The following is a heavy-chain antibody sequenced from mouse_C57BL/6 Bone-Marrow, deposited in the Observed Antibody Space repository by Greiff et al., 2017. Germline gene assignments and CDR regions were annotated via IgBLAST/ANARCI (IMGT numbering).Heavy chain of an antibody. CDR1: GYTFTTYP. CDR2: FHPYNDDT. V-gene: IGHV1-47*01. CDR3: ARSSTFFYYFDY. J-gene: IGHJ2*01. Sequence: QVQLKESGAELVKPGASVKMSCKASGYTFTTYPLECMKQNLGKSLEWIGNFHPYNDDTKYNEKFKGKATLTVEKSSNTVYLELSRLTSDDSAVYYCARSSTFFYYFDYWGQGTTLTVSS. D-gene: IGHD5-1*01.